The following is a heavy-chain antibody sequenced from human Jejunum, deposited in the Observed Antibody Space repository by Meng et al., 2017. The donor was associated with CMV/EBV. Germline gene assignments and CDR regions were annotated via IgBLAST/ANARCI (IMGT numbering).Heavy chain of an antibody. CDR1: FSAYG. Sequence: FSAYGMSWVRQAPGKGLEWVSGINWNGGSTGYADSVKGRFTISRDNAKNSLYLQMNSLRAEDTALYYCARDRVRGVIIALYGMDVWGQGTTVTVSS. CDR3: ARDRVRGVIIALYGMDV. J-gene: IGHJ6*02. CDR2: INWNGGST. V-gene: IGHV3-20*03. D-gene: IGHD3-10*01.